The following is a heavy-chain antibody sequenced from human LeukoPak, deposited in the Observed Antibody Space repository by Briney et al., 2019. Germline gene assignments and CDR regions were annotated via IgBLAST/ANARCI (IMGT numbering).Heavy chain of an antibody. J-gene: IGHJ4*02. V-gene: IGHV3-30-3*01. CDR3: AKEAAYPGH. D-gene: IGHD2-15*01. Sequence: GGSLRLSCAASGFSFSSYAVHWVRQAPGKGLEWVAVISYDGRNEYYADSVKGRFTISRDNSKNTLYLQMNSLRAEDTAVYYCAKEAAYPGHWGQGTLVTVSS. CDR2: ISYDGRNE. CDR1: GFSFSSYA.